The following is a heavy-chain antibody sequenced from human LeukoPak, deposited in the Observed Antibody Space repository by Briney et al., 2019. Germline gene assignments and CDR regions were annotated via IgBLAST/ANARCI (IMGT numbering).Heavy chain of an antibody. CDR2: IYSGGST. CDR1: GFTVSTKY. J-gene: IGHJ4*02. V-gene: IGHV3-66*01. Sequence: GGSLTLSCAASGFTVSTKYMSWVRQAPGTGREWVSIIYSGGSTYFADSVKGRFTISRDNSKNTLYLQMNSLRAEDTAVYYCAREQGYSGSGSYYNHHFDYWGQGTLVTVSS. D-gene: IGHD3-10*01. CDR3: AREQGYSGSGSYYNHHFDY.